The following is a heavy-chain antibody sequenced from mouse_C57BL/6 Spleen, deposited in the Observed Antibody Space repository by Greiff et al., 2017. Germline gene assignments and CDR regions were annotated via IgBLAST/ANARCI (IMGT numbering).Heavy chain of an antibody. Sequence: EVQLVESGGGLVKPGGSLKLSCAASGFTFSSYTMSWVRQTPEKRLEWVATISGGGGNTYSPDSVKGRFTISSDNAKNTLYLQLSSLRSEDTALYYCARQGPDDYDGFAYWGQGTLVTVSA. V-gene: IGHV5-9*01. D-gene: IGHD2-4*01. J-gene: IGHJ3*01. CDR3: ARQGPDDYDGFAY. CDR1: GFTFSSYT. CDR2: ISGGGGNT.